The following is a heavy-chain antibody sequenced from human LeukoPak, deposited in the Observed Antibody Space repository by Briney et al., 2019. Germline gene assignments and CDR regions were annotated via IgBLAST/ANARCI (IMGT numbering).Heavy chain of an antibody. J-gene: IGHJ6*02. CDR3: AREEIASNYFSYYYYYGMDV. D-gene: IGHD4-11*01. Sequence: GGSLRLSCAASGFTFSSYWMHWVRQAPGKGLVWVSRINSDGSSTSYADSVKGRFTISRDNAKNTLYLQMNSLRAEDTAVYYCAREEIASNYFSYYYYYGMDVWGQGTTVTVSS. CDR1: GFTFSSYW. V-gene: IGHV3-74*01. CDR2: INSDGSST.